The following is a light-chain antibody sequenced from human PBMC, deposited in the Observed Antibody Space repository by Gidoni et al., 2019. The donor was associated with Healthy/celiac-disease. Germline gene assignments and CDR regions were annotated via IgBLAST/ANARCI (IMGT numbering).Light chain of an antibody. CDR1: QSLSSN. CDR2: GAS. Sequence: EIVMPQSPATLSVSPGERATLSCRASQSLSSNLAWYQQKPGQAPRLLIYGASTRATGIPARFSGSGSGTEFTLTISSLQSEDFAVYYCQQYNNWPPVYTFGQGTKLEIK. V-gene: IGKV3-15*01. CDR3: QQYNNWPPVYT. J-gene: IGKJ2*01.